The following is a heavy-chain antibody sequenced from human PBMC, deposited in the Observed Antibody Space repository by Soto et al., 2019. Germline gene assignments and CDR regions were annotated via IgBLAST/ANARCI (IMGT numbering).Heavy chain of an antibody. D-gene: IGHD3-22*01. CDR1: GSTFRSYG. CDR2: ISYDGSNK. Sequence: QVQLVESGGGVVQPGRSLRLSCAASGSTFRSYGMHWVRQAPGKGLEWVAAISYDGSNKNYVDSVKGRFTISRDNSENTLYLQMNSLRAEDAAVYYCAKDTYYHDSTGYYVFDYWGKGTLVTVSS. CDR3: AKDTYYHDSTGYYVFDY. V-gene: IGHV3-30*18. J-gene: IGHJ4*02.